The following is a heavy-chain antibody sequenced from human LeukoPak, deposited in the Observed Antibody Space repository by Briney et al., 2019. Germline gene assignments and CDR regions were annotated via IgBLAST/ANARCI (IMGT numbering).Heavy chain of an antibody. J-gene: IGHJ4*02. CDR3: ARGLPFDY. Sequence: VASVKVSCKAYGYTFTTYDIHWVRQATGQGLEWMGWMNPNSDDTDYAQKFQGRVTITADESTSTAYMELSSLRSEDTAVYYCARGLPFDYWGQGTLVTVSS. D-gene: IGHD1-26*01. CDR1: GYTFTTYD. CDR2: MNPNSDDT. V-gene: IGHV1-8*01.